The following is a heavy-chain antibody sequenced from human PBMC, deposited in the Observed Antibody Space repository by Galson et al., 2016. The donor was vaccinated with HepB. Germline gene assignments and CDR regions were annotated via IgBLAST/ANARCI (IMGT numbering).Heavy chain of an antibody. CDR1: GFNFRRYG. CDR3: ARDYVPAELTAHRWGNGGPDS. V-gene: IGHV3-33*01. J-gene: IGHJ4*02. CDR2: IWYDEITK. D-gene: IGHD3-16*01. Sequence: SLRLSCAASGFNFRRYGMHWVRQAPGRGLEWVAVIWYDEITKYYADSVKGRFAISRDNSKNTVYLQIDTLRIEDTAVYYCARDYVPAELTAHRWGNGGPDSWGQGTLVTVSS.